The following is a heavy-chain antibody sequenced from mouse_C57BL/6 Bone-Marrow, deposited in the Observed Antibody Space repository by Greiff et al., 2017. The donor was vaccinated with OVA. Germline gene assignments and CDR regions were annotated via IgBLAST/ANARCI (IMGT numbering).Heavy chain of an antibody. CDR1: GYTFTSYT. CDR2: IDPTNDYT. Sequence: QVQLQQSGAELARPGASVKMSCTASGYTFTSYTIHWVKQRPGQGLEWIGYIDPTNDYTNYNQKFKGKATLTADTSSSTAYMQLSSLTSEDSAVYYCTRGYYFDYWGQGTTLTVSS. V-gene: IGHV1-4*01. J-gene: IGHJ2*01. CDR3: TRGYYFDY.